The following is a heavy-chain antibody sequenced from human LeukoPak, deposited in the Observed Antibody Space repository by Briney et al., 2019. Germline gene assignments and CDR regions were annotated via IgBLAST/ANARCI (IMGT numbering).Heavy chain of an antibody. D-gene: IGHD3-16*01. CDR2: MNPNSGNT. J-gene: IGHJ6*02. Sequence: ASVKVSCKASGYTFTSYDMSWVRQATGQGLEWMGWMNPNSGNTGYAQKFQGRVTMTRNTSISTAYMELSSLRSEDTAVYYCARKGGAPSRYYYYGMDVWGQGTTVTVSS. V-gene: IGHV1-8*01. CDR1: GYTFTSYD. CDR3: ARKGGAPSRYYYYGMDV.